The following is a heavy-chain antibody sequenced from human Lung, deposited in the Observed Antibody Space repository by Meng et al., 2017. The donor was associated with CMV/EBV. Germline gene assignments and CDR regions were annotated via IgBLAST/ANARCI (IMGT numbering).Heavy chain of an antibody. CDR2: INHSGSI. V-gene: IGHV4-34*01. J-gene: IGHJ4*02. CDR3: AREDYRSLYFDY. Sequence: SETXSLXCAVYGGPFSGYYWSWIRQPPGKGLEWIGEINHSGSINYNPSLKSRVTISVDTSKDQFSLKLNSVTAADTAVYYCAREDYRSLYFDYWGQGTLVTVSS. D-gene: IGHD3-16*02. CDR1: GGPFSGYY.